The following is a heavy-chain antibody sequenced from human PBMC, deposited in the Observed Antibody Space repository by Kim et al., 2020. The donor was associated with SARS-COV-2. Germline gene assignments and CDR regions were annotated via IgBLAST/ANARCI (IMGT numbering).Heavy chain of an antibody. V-gene: IGHV1-18*01. Sequence: ASVKVSCKASGYTFTSYGISWVRQAPGQGLEWMGWISAYNGNTNYAQKLQGRVTMTTDTSTSTAYMELRSLRSDDTAVYYCARGVDIVVVPAAMQESYYYYYGMDVWGQGTTVTVSS. CDR1: GYTFTSYG. J-gene: IGHJ6*02. CDR3: ARGVDIVVVPAAMQESYYYYYGMDV. CDR2: ISAYNGNT. D-gene: IGHD2-2*03.